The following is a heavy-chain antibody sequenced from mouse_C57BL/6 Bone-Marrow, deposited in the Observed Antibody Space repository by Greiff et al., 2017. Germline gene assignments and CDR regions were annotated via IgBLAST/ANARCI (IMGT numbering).Heavy chain of an antibody. V-gene: IGHV3-6*01. CDR3: ARDPFDY. Sequence: EVKVEASGPGLVKPSQSLSLTCSVTGYSITSGYYWNWIRQFPGNKLEWMGYISYDGSNNSNPSLKNRISITRDTSKNQFFLKLNSVTTEDTATYYCARDPFDYWGQGTTLTVSS. J-gene: IGHJ2*01. CDR1: GYSITSGYY. CDR2: ISYDGSN.